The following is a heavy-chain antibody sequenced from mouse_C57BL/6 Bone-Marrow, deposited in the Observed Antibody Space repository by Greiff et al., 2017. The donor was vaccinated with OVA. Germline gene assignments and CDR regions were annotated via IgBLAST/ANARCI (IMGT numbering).Heavy chain of an antibody. J-gene: IGHJ3*01. Sequence: VQLQQSGPELVKPGASVKISCKASGYTFTDYYINWVKQRPGQGLEWIGWIYPGSGNTNYNEKFKGKATLTVDTSSSTAYMQLSSLTSEDAAVEFCARSYGYDGRGVAYWGQGTLVTVSA. CDR3: ARSYGYDGRGVAY. CDR2: IYPGSGNT. D-gene: IGHD2-2*01. CDR1: GYTFTDYY. V-gene: IGHV1-84*01.